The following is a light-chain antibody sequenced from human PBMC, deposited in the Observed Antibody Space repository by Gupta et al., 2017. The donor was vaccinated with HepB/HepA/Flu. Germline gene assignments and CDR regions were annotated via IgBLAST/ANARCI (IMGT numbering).Light chain of an antibody. CDR2: SKS. Sequence: EIVMTQSPVTLSVSPGERVTLSCRASQSVRSTYLAWYQQKPGQAPRLLINSKSTRATGFPARFSGSGSGTEFTLTISSRQSEDFAVYYCQHESNCPLTFGQGTQLEIK. CDR3: QHESNCPLT. CDR1: QSVRSTY. J-gene: IGKJ5*01. V-gene: IGKV3-15*01.